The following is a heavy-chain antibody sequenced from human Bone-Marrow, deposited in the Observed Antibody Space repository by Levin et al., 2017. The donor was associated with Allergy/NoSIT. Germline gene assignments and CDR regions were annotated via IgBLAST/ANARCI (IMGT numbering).Heavy chain of an antibody. V-gene: IGHV4-34*01. CDR1: GGSFSGYY. J-gene: IGHJ5*02. CDR2: INHSGST. D-gene: IGHD3-16*01. Sequence: SQTLSLTCAVYGGSFSGYYWSWIRQPPGKGLEWIGEINHSGSTNYNPSLKSRVTISVDTSKNQFSLKLSSVTAADTAVYYCARGKGGALWAHNWFDPWGQGTLVTVSS. CDR3: ARGKGGALWAHNWFDP.